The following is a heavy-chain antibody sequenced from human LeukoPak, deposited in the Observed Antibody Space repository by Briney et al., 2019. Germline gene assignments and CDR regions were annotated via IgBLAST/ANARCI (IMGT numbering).Heavy chain of an antibody. D-gene: IGHD5-18*01. Sequence: GGSLRLSCTASGFTFGDYAISWVRQAPGKGLEWVSAISGSGGSTYYADSVKGRFTISRDNSKNTLYLQMNSLRAEDTAVYYCAKAAHTAMLNYYYYYMDVWGKGTTVTISS. CDR1: GFTFGDYA. CDR3: AKAAHTAMLNYYYYYMDV. V-gene: IGHV3-23*01. CDR2: ISGSGGST. J-gene: IGHJ6*03.